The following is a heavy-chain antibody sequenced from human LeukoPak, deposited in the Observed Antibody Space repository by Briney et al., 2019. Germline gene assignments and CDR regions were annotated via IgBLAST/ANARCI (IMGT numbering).Heavy chain of an antibody. Sequence: SETLSLTCTVSGGTISNGGYYWGWIRQPPGKGLEWIGEINHSGSTNYNPSLKSRVTISVDTSKNQFSLKLSSVTAADTAVYYCARGGRLRLALPDYWGQGTLVTVSS. V-gene: IGHV4-39*07. D-gene: IGHD3-16*01. J-gene: IGHJ4*02. CDR3: ARGGRLRLALPDY. CDR1: GGTISNGGYY. CDR2: INHSGST.